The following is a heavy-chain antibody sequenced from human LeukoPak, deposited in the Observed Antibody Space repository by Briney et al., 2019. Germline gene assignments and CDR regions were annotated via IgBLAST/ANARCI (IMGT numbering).Heavy chain of an antibody. CDR3: ARVSRFGGHGFDY. Sequence: ASVKVSCKASGYTFTSYGINWVRQAPGQGLEWMGWINPNSGGTNYAQKFQGRVTMTRDTSISTAYMELSRLRSDDTAVYYCARVSRFGGHGFDYWGQGTLVTVSS. D-gene: IGHD3-10*01. CDR2: INPNSGGT. CDR1: GYTFTSYG. V-gene: IGHV1-2*02. J-gene: IGHJ4*02.